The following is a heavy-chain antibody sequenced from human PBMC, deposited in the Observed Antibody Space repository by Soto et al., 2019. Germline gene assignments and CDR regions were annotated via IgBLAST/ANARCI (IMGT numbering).Heavy chain of an antibody. Sequence: SETLSLTCAVYGGSFSGYYWSWIRQPPGKGLEWIGEINHSGSTNYNPSLKSRVTISVDTSKNQFSLKLSSVTAADTAVYYCARASPQVVVITWFDPWGQGTLVTVSS. CDR1: GGSFSGYY. V-gene: IGHV4-34*01. CDR3: ARASPQVVVITWFDP. J-gene: IGHJ5*02. CDR2: INHSGST. D-gene: IGHD3-22*01.